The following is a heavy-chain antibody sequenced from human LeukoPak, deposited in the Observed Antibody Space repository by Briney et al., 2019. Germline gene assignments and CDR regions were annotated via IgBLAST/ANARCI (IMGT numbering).Heavy chain of an antibody. CDR3: ARVGWTSSSEDDYYYYYYGMDV. J-gene: IGHJ6*02. Sequence: ASVKVSCKASGYTFTSYGISWVRQAPGQGLEWMGWISAYNGNTNYAQKLQGRVTMTTDTSTSTAYMELRSLRSDDTAVYYCARVGWTSSSEDDYYYYYYGMDVWGQGTTVTVSS. D-gene: IGHD6-6*01. CDR1: GYTFTSYG. V-gene: IGHV1-18*01. CDR2: ISAYNGNT.